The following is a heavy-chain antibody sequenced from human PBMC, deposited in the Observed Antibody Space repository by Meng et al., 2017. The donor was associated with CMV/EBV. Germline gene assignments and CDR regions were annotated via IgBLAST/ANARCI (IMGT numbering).Heavy chain of an antibody. Sequence: GESLKISCAASGFTFSSYGMHWVRQAPGKGLEWVAFIRYDGSNKYYADSVKGRFTISRDNSKNTLYLQMNSLRAEDTAVYYCAKAVASYWGQGTLVTAS. V-gene: IGHV3-30*02. CDR2: IRYDGSNK. CDR1: GFTFSSYG. CDR3: AKAVASY. J-gene: IGHJ4*02. D-gene: IGHD4-23*01.